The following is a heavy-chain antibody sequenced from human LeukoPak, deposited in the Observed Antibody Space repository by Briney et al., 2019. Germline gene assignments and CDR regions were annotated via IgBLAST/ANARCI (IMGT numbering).Heavy chain of an antibody. D-gene: IGHD3-10*01. Sequence: ASVKVSCKASGYTFTSYGISWVRQAPGQGLEWMGWISAYNGNTNYAQKLQGRVTMTTNTSTSTAYMELRSLRSDDTAVYYCARVSVIREALDYWGQGTLVTVSS. V-gene: IGHV1-18*01. CDR1: GYTFTSYG. CDR2: ISAYNGNT. CDR3: ARVSVIREALDY. J-gene: IGHJ4*02.